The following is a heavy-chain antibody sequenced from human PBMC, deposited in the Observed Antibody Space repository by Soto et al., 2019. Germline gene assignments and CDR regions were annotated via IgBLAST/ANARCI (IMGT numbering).Heavy chain of an antibody. Sequence: QVQLQDSGPGLVKPSETLSLTCTVSGGTISRYYWSWIRQPPGKGLEWIGYMYNTGSTVYNPSFKSRVTISVDTSKYQFSLKLNSVTAADTAVYYCARDLWGYCGTDCYPLDVWGQGTTVTVSS. J-gene: IGHJ6*02. CDR1: GGTISRYY. D-gene: IGHD2-21*02. CDR2: MYNTGST. V-gene: IGHV4-59*01. CDR3: ARDLWGYCGTDCYPLDV.